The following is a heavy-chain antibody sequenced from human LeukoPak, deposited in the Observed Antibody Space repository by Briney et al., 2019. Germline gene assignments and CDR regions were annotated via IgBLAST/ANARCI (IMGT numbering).Heavy chain of an antibody. CDR1: GFTFSSYS. Sequence: GGSLRLSCAASGFTFSSYSMNWVRQAPGKGLEWVAVISYDGSNKYYADSVKGRFTISRDNSKNTLYLQMNSLRAEDTAVYYCAKDVLLWFGEFSYGMDVWGQGTTVTVSS. CDR2: ISYDGSNK. V-gene: IGHV3-30*18. CDR3: AKDVLLWFGEFSYGMDV. D-gene: IGHD3-10*01. J-gene: IGHJ6*02.